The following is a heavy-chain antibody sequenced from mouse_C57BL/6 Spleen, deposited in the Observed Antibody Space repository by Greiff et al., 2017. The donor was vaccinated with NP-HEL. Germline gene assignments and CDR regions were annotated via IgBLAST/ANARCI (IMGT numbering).Heavy chain of an antibody. Sequence: EVQLQESGPELVKPGASVKMSCKASGYTFTDYNMHWVKQSHGKSLEWIGYINPNNGGTSYNQKFKGKATLTVNKSSSTAYMELRSLTSEDSAVYYCARGWVGRYFDVWGTGTTVTVSS. CDR2: INPNNGGT. J-gene: IGHJ1*03. CDR3: ARGWVGRYFDV. V-gene: IGHV1-22*01. CDR1: GYTFTDYN. D-gene: IGHD4-1*01.